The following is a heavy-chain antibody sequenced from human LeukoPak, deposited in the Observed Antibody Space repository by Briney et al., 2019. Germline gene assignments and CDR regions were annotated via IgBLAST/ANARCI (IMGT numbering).Heavy chain of an antibody. D-gene: IGHD1-1*01. Sequence: GGSLRLSCAASGFTFSSYTMNWVRQAPGKGLEWVSSISTSSSYIYYADSVRGRFTISRDNAKNSLYLQMNSLRAEDTAVYYCARDGQLERHFDYWGQGTLVTVSS. CDR3: ARDGQLERHFDY. CDR1: GFTFSSYT. V-gene: IGHV3-21*01. J-gene: IGHJ4*02. CDR2: ISTSSSYI.